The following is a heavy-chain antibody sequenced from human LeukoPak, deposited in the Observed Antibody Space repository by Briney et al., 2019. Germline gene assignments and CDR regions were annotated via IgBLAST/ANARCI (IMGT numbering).Heavy chain of an antibody. CDR3: ARVSTSGYYYGFDY. J-gene: IGHJ4*02. CDR1: GDPISSGGNF. V-gene: IGHV4-30-4*07. Sequence: SQPLSLTCAVSGDPISSGGNFWSWIRQPPGKGLEWIGYIFYSGRNYYNPSLKSRLTISVDMSKNQFSLKLSSVTAADTAVYYCARVSTSGYYYGFDYWGQGTLVTVSS. CDR2: IFYSGRN. D-gene: IGHD3-22*01.